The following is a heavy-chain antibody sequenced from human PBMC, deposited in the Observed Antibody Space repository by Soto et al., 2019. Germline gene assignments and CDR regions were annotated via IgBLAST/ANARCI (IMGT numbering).Heavy chain of an antibody. V-gene: IGHV4-4*07. CDR2: IFPSGST. CDR3: AKVGQMIVVVIHYFDY. CDR1: GASISGFY. Sequence: SVTLSLTGSVSGASISGFYWSWIRKYAGKGLEWIGRIFPSGSTNYNPSLKSRVTMSVDTSKNQFSLAFSSVTAADTAVYYCAKVGQMIVVVIHYFDYWGQGTLVNVSS. J-gene: IGHJ4*02. D-gene: IGHD3-22*01.